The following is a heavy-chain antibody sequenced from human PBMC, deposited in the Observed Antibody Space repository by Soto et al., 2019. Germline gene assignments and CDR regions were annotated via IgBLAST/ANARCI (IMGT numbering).Heavy chain of an antibody. Sequence: EVRLMESGGGLVQPGGSLRLSCAASGFIVSSNYMTWVRQAPGKGLEWVSLLYSGGATHYAASVKGRFTISSHSSQNTLFLQMNSLRTEVTATYYCVRGRYGSEIHWGQGTKVTVSS. CDR2: LYSGGAT. J-gene: IGHJ4*02. CDR3: VRGRYGSEIH. D-gene: IGHD3-10*01. V-gene: IGHV3-53*04. CDR1: GFIVSSNY.